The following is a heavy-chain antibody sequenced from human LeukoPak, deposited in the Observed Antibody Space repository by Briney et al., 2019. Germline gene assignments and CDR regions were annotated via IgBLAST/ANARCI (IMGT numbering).Heavy chain of an antibody. D-gene: IGHD3-9*01. V-gene: IGHV3-48*04. J-gene: IGHJ6*03. Sequence: GGSLRLSCAASGFTFSSYGMSWVRQAPGKGLEWVSTISGSGSTIYYADSVKGRFTISRDNAKNSLYLQMNSLRAEDTAVYYCARDQGYYDILTGPYYYYYYMDVWGKGTTVTVSS. CDR3: ARDQGYYDILTGPYYYYYYMDV. CDR1: GFTFSSYG. CDR2: ISGSGSTI.